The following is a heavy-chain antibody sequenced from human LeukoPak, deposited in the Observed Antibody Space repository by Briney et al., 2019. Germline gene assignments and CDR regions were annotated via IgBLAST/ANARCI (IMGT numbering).Heavy chain of an antibody. Sequence: SETLSLTCTVSGGSISSYYWSWIRQPPGKGLEWIGEINHSGSTNYNPSLKSRVTISVDTSKNQFSLKLSSVTAADTAVYYCARGRRVCSSTSCYTLLDYYYYMDVWGKGTTVTVSS. J-gene: IGHJ6*03. D-gene: IGHD2-2*02. CDR3: ARGRRVCSSTSCYTLLDYYYYMDV. CDR2: INHSGST. CDR1: GGSISSYY. V-gene: IGHV4-34*01.